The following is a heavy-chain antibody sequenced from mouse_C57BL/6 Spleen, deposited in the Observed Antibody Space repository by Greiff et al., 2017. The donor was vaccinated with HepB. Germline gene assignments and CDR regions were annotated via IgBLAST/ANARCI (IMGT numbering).Heavy chain of an antibody. J-gene: IGHJ4*01. V-gene: IGHV1-39*01. D-gene: IGHD2-3*01. CDR2: INPNYGTT. CDR1: GYSFTDYN. Sequence: LVESGPELVKPGASVKISCKASGYSFTDYNMNWVKQSNGKSLEWIGVINPNYGTTSYNQKFKGKATLTVDQSSSTAYMQLNSLTSEDSAVYYCARSRDGPYYYAMDYWGQGTSVTVSS. CDR3: ARSRDGPYYYAMDY.